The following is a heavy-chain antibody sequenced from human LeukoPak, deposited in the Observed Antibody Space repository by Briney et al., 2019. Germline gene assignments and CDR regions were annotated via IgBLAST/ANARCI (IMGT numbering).Heavy chain of an antibody. CDR3: ARGVGSHWYFDL. V-gene: IGHV4-34*01. Sequence: SETLSLTCAVYGGSFSDHYWSWIRQPPGKGLEWIGEINHSGSTKYNPSLKSRVPISVDTSKNQFSLKLSSVTAADTAVYYCARGVGSHWYFDLWGRGTPVTVSS. D-gene: IGHD2-15*01. J-gene: IGHJ2*01. CDR1: GGSFSDHY. CDR2: INHSGST.